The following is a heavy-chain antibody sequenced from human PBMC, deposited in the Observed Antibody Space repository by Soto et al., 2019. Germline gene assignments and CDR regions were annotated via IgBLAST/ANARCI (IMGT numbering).Heavy chain of an antibody. CDR2: IYYSGST. Sequence: SETLSLTCTVSGGSISSSSYYWGWIRQPPGKGLEWIGSIYYSGSTYYNPSLKSRVTISVDTSKNQFSLKLSSVTAADTAVYYCARTAYYDILRYYYGMDVWGQGTTVTVSS. D-gene: IGHD3-9*01. CDR3: ARTAYYDILRYYYGMDV. V-gene: IGHV4-39*01. J-gene: IGHJ6*02. CDR1: GGSISSSSYY.